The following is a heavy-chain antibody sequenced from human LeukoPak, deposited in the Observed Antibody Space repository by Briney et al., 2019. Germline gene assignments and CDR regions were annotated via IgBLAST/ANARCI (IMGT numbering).Heavy chain of an antibody. CDR2: IKSNADGGTP. CDR3: TTFYHEYSPY. V-gene: IGHV3-15*01. Sequence: AGGSLRLSCAASGFSFMNAWMIWVRQAPGKGLECVGRIKSNADGGTPDYAAPARGRFTISRDDSKNTLYLQMNSLKTEDTAVYYCTTFYHEYSPYWGRGTLVTVSS. J-gene: IGHJ4*02. D-gene: IGHD2/OR15-2a*01. CDR1: GFSFMNAW.